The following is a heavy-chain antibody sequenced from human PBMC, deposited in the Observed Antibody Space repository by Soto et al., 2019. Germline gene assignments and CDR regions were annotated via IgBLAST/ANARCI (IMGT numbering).Heavy chain of an antibody. CDR1: GFTFSSYW. V-gene: IGHV3-7*01. CDR2: IKQDESEK. Sequence: GGSLRLSCAASGFTFSSYWMSWVRQAPGKGLEWVANIKQDESEKYYVDYVKGRLTISRDYAKFSLYLQMNSLRADDTAVYFCARDIRDFWSGYFYYYYYMDVWGKGTTVTVSS. D-gene: IGHD3-3*01. J-gene: IGHJ6*03. CDR3: ARDIRDFWSGYFYYYYYMDV.